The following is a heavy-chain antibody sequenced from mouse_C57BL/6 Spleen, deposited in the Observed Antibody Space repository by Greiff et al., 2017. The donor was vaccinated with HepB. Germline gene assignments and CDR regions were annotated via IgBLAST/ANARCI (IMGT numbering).Heavy chain of an antibody. J-gene: IGHJ2*01. CDR2: IDPSDSYT. Sequence: QVQLQQSGAELVRPGTSVKLSCKASGYTFTSYWMHWVKQRPGQGLEWIGVIDPSDSYTNYNQKFKGKATLTVDTSSSTAYMQLSSLTSEDSAVYYCARFITTVVAHFDYWGQGTTLTVSS. CDR3: ARFITTVVAHFDY. CDR1: GYTFTSYW. V-gene: IGHV1-59*01. D-gene: IGHD1-1*01.